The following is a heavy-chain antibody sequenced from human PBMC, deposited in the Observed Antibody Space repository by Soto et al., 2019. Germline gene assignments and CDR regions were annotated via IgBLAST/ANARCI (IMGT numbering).Heavy chain of an antibody. CDR2: IDPSDSYT. V-gene: IGHV5-10-1*01. CDR1: GYSFTSYW. J-gene: IGHJ4*02. Sequence: RGESLKISCKGSGYSFTSYWISWVRQMPGKGLEWMGRIDPSDSYTNYSPSFQGHVTISADKSISTAYLQWSSLKASDTAMYYCVGGYSYGPMFIDYWGQGTLVTVSA. CDR3: VGGYSYGPMFIDY. D-gene: IGHD5-18*01.